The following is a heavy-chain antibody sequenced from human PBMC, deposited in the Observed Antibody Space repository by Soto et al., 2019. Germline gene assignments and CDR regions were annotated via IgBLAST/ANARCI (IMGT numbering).Heavy chain of an antibody. CDR3: ERHGFGPLHGLVDV. V-gene: IGHV4-59*08. Sequence: QVQLQESGPGLVKPSETLSLTFTVSGDSLTNYYCSWFRQPPGKGLEWIGYIMYSGYSSYNLSLRRRVTMSMDKSKTQFSLMLESVTATDTAVYYCERHGFGPLHGLVDVWGEGTKVIVSS. CDR1: GDSLTNYY. J-gene: IGHJ6*04. CDR2: IMYSGYS. D-gene: IGHD3-10*01.